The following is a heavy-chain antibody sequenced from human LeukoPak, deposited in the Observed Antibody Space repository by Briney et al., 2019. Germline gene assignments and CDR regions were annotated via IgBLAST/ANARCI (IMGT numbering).Heavy chain of an antibody. V-gene: IGHV3-21*01. J-gene: IGHJ3*02. CDR1: RFTFRSNN. Sequence: GSLRLSFDASRFTFRSNNMNWVRQAPGKGLEWVSSISSSSGYIYYADSVKGRFTISRDNAKNSLYLQMTILKVADTAVYYCARDQYYYDGSGHYYGLYAFDIWGQGTTVTVSS. D-gene: IGHD3-22*01. CDR3: ARDQYYYDGSGHYYGLYAFDI. CDR2: ISSSSGYI.